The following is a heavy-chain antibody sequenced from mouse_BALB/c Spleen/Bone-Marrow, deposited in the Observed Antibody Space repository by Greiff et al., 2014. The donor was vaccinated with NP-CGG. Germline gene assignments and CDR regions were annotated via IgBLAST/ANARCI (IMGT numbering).Heavy chain of an antibody. CDR1: GFNIKDTY. CDR3: AIYYYGSSGFAY. CDR2: IDPANGNT. J-gene: IGHJ3*01. V-gene: IGHV14-3*02. Sequence: EVQLQQSGAELVKPGASVKLSCTASGFNIKDTYMHWVKQRPEQGLEWIGRIDPANGNTKYDPKFQGKATITADTSSNTAYLQLSSLTSEDTAVYYCAIYYYGSSGFAYGGQGTLVTVSA. D-gene: IGHD1-1*01.